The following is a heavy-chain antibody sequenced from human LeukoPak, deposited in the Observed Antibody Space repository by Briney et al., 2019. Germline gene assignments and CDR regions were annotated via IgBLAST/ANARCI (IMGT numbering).Heavy chain of an antibody. CDR2: IYSGGST. V-gene: IGHV3-66*01. CDR1: GFTVSSNY. CDR3: ARERTFYYGMDV. D-gene: IGHD2-2*01. Sequence: GGSLRLSCAASGFTVSSNYRSWVRQAPGKGLEWVSVIYSGGSTYYADSVKGRFTISRDNSKNTLYLQMNSLRAEDTAVYYCARERTFYYGMDVWGQGTTVTVSS. J-gene: IGHJ6*02.